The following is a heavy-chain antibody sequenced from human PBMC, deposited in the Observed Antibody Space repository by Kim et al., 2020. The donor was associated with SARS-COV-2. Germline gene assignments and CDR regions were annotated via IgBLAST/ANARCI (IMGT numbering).Heavy chain of an antibody. V-gene: IGHV3-48*03. CDR3: AIRYSSSWFGYYYYYGMDV. D-gene: IGHD6-13*01. J-gene: IGHJ6*02. Sequence: GRFTISRDNAKNSLYLQMNSLRAEDTAVYYCAIRYSSSWFGYYYYYGMDVWGQGTTVTVSS.